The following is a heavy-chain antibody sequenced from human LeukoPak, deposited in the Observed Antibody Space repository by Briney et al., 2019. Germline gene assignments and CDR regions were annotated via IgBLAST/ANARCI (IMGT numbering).Heavy chain of an antibody. J-gene: IGHJ4*02. Sequence: GSLRLSCAASGFTFSSYAMSWVRQAPGKGLEWVSTVSGGGGTTYYADSVKGRFTISRDNSKNTLYLQMNSLRAEDTAVYYCARVPYLSFGEAYFDYWGQGTLVTVSS. CDR1: GFTFSSYA. CDR3: ARVPYLSFGEAYFDY. V-gene: IGHV3-23*01. CDR2: VSGGGGTT. D-gene: IGHD3-10*01.